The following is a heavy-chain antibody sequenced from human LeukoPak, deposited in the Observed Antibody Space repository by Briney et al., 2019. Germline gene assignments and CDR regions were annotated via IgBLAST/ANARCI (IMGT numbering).Heavy chain of an antibody. J-gene: IGHJ4*02. Sequence: PGGSLRLSCAASGFTVSTYYMTWVRQAPGKGLECVSVIYSGGSTYYADSVKGRFTVSRDKNTLYLQMNSLRAEDTAVYYCALYARAPDYWGQGTLVTVSS. V-gene: IGHV3-53*01. CDR1: GFTVSTYY. D-gene: IGHD5/OR15-5a*01. CDR2: IYSGGST. CDR3: ALYARAPDY.